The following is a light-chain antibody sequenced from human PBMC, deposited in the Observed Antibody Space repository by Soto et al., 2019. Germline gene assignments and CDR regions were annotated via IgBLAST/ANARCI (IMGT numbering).Light chain of an antibody. CDR1: QSVFNH. J-gene: IGKJ4*01. Sequence: DVQMTQSPSSLSASVGDSVTITCRASQSVFNHLSWFQQRPGQGPKLLIYDASCLHAGVPSRFSGSGYGTDFTLTISTVQPEDSAIYYCHESSSTPLTFGGGTRVELK. CDR2: DAS. CDR3: HESSSTPLT. V-gene: IGKV1-39*01.